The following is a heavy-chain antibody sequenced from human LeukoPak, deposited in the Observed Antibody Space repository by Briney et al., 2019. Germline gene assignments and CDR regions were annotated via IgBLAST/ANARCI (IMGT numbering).Heavy chain of an antibody. Sequence: GESLKISCKGSGYGFTSYWIGWVRQMPGKGLEWMGIIYPGDSDTTYSPSFQGQVTISVDKSTSTAYLQCSSLKASDTAIYYCARIGGRHFDYWGQGTLVTVSS. J-gene: IGHJ4*02. V-gene: IGHV5-51*01. CDR2: IYPGDSDT. CDR3: ARIGGRHFDY. CDR1: GYGFTSYW.